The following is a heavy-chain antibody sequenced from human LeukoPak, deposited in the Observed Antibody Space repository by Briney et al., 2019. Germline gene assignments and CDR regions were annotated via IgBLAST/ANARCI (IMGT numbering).Heavy chain of an antibody. Sequence: PGGSLRLSCAASGFTFSSYSMTWGRQAPGKGLECVSSISISSGYISYADSVKGRFTISRDNAKNSLYLQMNSLGAEDTAVYYCARERSKSGSYSDYWGQGPLVTVSS. D-gene: IGHD2-2*01. V-gene: IGHV3-21*01. CDR1: GFTFSSYS. J-gene: IGHJ4*02. CDR2: ISISSGYI. CDR3: ARERSKSGSYSDY.